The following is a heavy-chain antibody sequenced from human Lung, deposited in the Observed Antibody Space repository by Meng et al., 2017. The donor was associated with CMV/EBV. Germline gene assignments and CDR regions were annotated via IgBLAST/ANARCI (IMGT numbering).Heavy chain of an antibody. Sequence: ESXKISXAASGFTFSSYTMNWVRQAPGKGLEWVSYISNSGSAKYYADSLRGRFTISRDNAKNSLYLQMNSLRADDTAVYYGARSLFDSNDPFDDWGQGNXVNGAS. D-gene: IGHD3-22*01. CDR3: ARSLFDSNDPFDD. CDR1: GFTFSSYT. V-gene: IGHV3-48*04. CDR2: ISNSGSAK. J-gene: IGHJ4*02.